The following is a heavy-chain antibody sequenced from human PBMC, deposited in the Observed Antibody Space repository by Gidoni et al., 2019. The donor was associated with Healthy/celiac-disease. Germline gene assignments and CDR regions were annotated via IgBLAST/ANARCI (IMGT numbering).Heavy chain of an antibody. V-gene: IGHV1-8*01. CDR2: MNPNSGNT. D-gene: IGHD5-18*01. CDR3: ATYSYGYWYYYYYGMDV. CDR1: GYTFTSYD. J-gene: IGHJ6*02. Sequence: QVQLVQSGAEVKTPGASVKVSCKASGYTFTSYDINWVRQATGQGLEWMGWMNPNSGNTGYAQKFQGRVTMTRNTFISTAYMELSSLRSEDTAVYYCATYSYGYWYYYYYGMDVWGQGTTVTVSS.